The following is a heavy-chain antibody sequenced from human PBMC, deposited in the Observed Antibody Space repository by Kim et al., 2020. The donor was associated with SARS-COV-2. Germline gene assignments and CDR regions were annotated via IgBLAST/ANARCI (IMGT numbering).Heavy chain of an antibody. Sequence: GGSLRLSCAASGFTFSSYSMNWVRQAPGKGLEWVSSISSSSSYIYYADSVKGRFTISRDNAKNSLYLQMNSLRAEDTAVYYCARGGDNWNDAFDIWGQGTMVTVSS. V-gene: IGHV3-21*04. CDR3: ARGGDNWNDAFDI. CDR2: ISSSSSYI. CDR1: GFTFSSYS. J-gene: IGHJ3*02. D-gene: IGHD1-20*01.